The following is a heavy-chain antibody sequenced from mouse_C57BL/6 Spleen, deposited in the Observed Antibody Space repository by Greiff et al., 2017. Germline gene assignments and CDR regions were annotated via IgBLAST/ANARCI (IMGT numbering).Heavy chain of an antibody. D-gene: IGHD2-4*01. CDR3: TRGYYDYSAWFAY. J-gene: IGHJ3*01. Sequence: QVQLQQSGAELVRPGASVTLSCKASGYTFTDYEMHWVKQTPVHGLEWIGAIDPETGGTAYNQKFKGKAILTADKSSSTAYIELRSLTSEDSAVYYCTRGYYDYSAWFAYWGQGTLVTVSA. V-gene: IGHV1-15*01. CDR1: GYTFTDYE. CDR2: IDPETGGT.